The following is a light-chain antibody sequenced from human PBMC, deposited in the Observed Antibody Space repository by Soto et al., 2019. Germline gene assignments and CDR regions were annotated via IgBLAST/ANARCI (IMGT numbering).Light chain of an antibody. V-gene: IGKV3D-11*01. CDR1: QGISTY. J-gene: IGKJ5*01. Sequence: LTQSPATLSLSPGERATFPCTASQGISTYIAWYQQKPGHPPRLLMFDASRRATGIPPRFSGGGFGTQFTLTINNLEPDDFAVYYCQQRGESFGPGTRLEIK. CDR2: DAS. CDR3: QQRGES.